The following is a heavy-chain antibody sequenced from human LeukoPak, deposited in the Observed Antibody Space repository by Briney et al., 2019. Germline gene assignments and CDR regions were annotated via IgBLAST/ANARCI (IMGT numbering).Heavy chain of an antibody. D-gene: IGHD3-10*01. V-gene: IGHV4-39*01. Sequence: SETLSLTCTVSGGSISSSSYYWGWIRQPPGKGLEWIGSIYYSGSTYYNPSLKSRVTISVDTSKNQFSLKLSSVTAADTAVYYCARGLLWFGELHYFDYWGQGTLVTVSS. CDR3: ARGLLWFGELHYFDY. CDR2: IYYSGST. J-gene: IGHJ4*02. CDR1: GGSISSSSYY.